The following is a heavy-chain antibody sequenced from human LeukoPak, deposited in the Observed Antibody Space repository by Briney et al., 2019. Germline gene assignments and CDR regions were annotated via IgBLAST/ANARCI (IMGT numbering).Heavy chain of an antibody. CDR1: GGSISSSSYY. CDR3: ARDGYSSSWYPHPIDY. CDR2: TYYSGST. J-gene: IGHJ4*02. V-gene: IGHV4-39*07. Sequence: MSSETLSLTCTVSGGSISSSSYYWGWIRQPPGKGLEWIGSTYYSGSTYYNPSLKSRVTISVDTSKNQFSLKLSSVTAADTAVYYCARDGYSSSWYPHPIDYWGQGTLVTVSS. D-gene: IGHD6-13*01.